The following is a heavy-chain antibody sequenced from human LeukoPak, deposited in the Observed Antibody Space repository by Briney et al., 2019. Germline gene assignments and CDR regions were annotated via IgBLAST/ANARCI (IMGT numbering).Heavy chain of an antibody. Sequence: SVKVSCKASGGTLSSYAISWVRQAPGQGLEWMGGIIPIFGTANYAQKFQGRVTITADESTSTAYMELSSLRSEDTAVYYCAGLTGSHAFDIWGQGTMVTVSS. J-gene: IGHJ3*02. CDR3: AGLTGSHAFDI. CDR1: GGTLSSYA. CDR2: IIPIFGTA. V-gene: IGHV1-69*13. D-gene: IGHD3-9*01.